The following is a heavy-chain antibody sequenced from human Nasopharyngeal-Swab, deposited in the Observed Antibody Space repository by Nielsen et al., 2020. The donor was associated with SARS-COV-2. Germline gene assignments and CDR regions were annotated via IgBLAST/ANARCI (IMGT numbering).Heavy chain of an antibody. CDR1: GFTFSSYG. V-gene: IGHV3-33*01. CDR2: IWYDGSNK. CDR3: ARDYCSSTSCYDY. Sequence: GESLKISCAASGFTFSSYGMHWVRQAPGKGLEWVAVIWYDGSNKYYADSVKGRFTISRDNSKNTLYLQMNSLRAEDTAVYYCARDYCSSTSCYDYWGQGTLVTVS. J-gene: IGHJ4*02. D-gene: IGHD2-2*01.